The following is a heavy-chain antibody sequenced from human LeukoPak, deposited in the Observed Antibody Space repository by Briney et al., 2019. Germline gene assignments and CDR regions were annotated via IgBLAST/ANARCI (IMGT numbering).Heavy chain of an antibody. V-gene: IGHV3-53*01. J-gene: IGHJ3*02. CDR1: GFTVSSNY. CDR3: ARDGGYSSSWYGAFDI. D-gene: IGHD6-13*01. CDR2: IYSGGST. Sequence: GGSLRLSCAASGFTVSSNYMSWVRQAPGRGLEWVSVIYSGGSTYYADSVKGRFTISRDNSKNTLYLQMNSLRAEDTAMYYCARDGGYSSSWYGAFDIWGQGTMVTVSS.